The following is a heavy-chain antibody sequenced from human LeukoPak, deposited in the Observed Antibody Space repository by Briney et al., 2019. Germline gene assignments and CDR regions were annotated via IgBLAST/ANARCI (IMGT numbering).Heavy chain of an antibody. V-gene: IGHV3-30*14. CDR2: ISYNGNNK. CDR3: ARFSGYSSGWTSLF. CDR1: GFTFSNYA. Sequence: PGGSLRLSCAASGFTFSNYAMHWVRQAPGKGLEWVAVISYNGNNKYYADSVKGRFTISRDNSQNTLYLQMNSLRAEDTAVYYCARFSGYSSGWTSLFWGQGTLVTVSS. D-gene: IGHD6-19*01. J-gene: IGHJ4*02.